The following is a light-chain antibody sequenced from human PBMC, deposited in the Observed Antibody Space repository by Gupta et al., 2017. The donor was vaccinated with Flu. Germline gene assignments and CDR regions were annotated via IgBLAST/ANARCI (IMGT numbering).Light chain of an antibody. CDR1: SSSIGNNY. J-gene: IGLJ2*01. CDR2: DNN. V-gene: IGLV1-51*01. CDR3: GTWDNSLTAVV. Sequence: QSVLTQPPSVSAALGRKVTISCSGSSSSIGNNYVSWYQQFPGQAPQLLIYDNNKRPSGIPDRFSGSKSGTSATLSITGLQTGDEADYYCGTWDNSLTAVVFGGGTKLTVL.